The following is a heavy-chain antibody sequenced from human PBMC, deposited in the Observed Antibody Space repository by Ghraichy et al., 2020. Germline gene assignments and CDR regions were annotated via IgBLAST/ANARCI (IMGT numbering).Heavy chain of an antibody. CDR1: GASVSRYY. CDR3: ARDFYDTSGLGDLGMDV. D-gene: IGHD3-22*01. Sequence: LTCTVSGASVSRYYWSWVRQPAGKGLEWIGRTYISGSSDYNPSLKSRVTMSLDTFKNQISLNLGSVTAADTAGYFCARDFYDTSGLGDLGMDVWGQGTTVTVAS. J-gene: IGHJ6*02. V-gene: IGHV4-4*07. CDR2: TYISGSS.